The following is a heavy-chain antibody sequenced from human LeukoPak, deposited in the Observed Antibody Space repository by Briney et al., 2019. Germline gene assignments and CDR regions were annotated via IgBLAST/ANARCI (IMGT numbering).Heavy chain of an antibody. CDR1: GASMSSNY. V-gene: IGHV4-4*09. CDR2: IYHSGNT. D-gene: IGHD6-19*01. Sequence: PTETLSLTCSVSGASMSSNYWSWIRQPPGKGLEWIGYIYHSGNTNYSPSLESRVTMSVDESKNQFSLRVHFVSAADTAVYYCASTRRAAVAGRFDSWGQGTLVTVSS. CDR3: ASTRRAAVAGRFDS. J-gene: IGHJ4*02.